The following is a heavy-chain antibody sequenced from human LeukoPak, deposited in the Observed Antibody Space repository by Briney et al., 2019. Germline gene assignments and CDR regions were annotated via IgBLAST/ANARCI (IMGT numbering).Heavy chain of an antibody. Sequence: SETLSLTCTVSGGSISSSSYYWGWIRQPPGKGLEWIGSIYYSGSTYYNPSLKSRVTISVDTSKNQFSLKLSSVTAADTAVYYCASLYGFGDWSQGTLVTVSS. V-gene: IGHV4-39*07. CDR3: ASLYGFGD. D-gene: IGHD3-10*01. CDR2: IYYSGST. J-gene: IGHJ4*02. CDR1: GGSISSSSYY.